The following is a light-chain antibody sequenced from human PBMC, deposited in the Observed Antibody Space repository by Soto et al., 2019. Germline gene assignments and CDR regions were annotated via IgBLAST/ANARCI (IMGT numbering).Light chain of an antibody. CDR3: SSKSSGSTPML. V-gene: IGLV2-14*01. CDR2: EAS. Sequence: QSVLTQPASVSGSPGQSITISCTGTSSDVGGYRFVSWYQHHPGEAPKLIIYEASNRPSGVSSRFSGSKSGNTASLTISGLQAEDESLYYCSSKSSGSTPMLFGGGTKVTVL. CDR1: SSDVGGYRF. J-gene: IGLJ3*02.